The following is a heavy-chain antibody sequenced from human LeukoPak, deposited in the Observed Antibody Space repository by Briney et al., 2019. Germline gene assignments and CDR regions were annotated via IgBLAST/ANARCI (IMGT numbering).Heavy chain of an antibody. D-gene: IGHD2-15*01. CDR1: GDSISSYY. Sequence: PSETLSLTCTVSGDSISSYYWSWIRQPAGKGLEWIGRIYTSGSTTYNPSLKSLVTMSVDTSKNQFSLKLSSVTAADTAVYYCARGLGYCSGGSCLAFDYWGQGTLVTVSS. CDR3: ARGLGYCSGGSCLAFDY. V-gene: IGHV4-4*07. CDR2: IYTSGST. J-gene: IGHJ4*02.